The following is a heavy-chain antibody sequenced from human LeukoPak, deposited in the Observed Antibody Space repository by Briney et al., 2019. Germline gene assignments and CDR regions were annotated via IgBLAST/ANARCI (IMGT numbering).Heavy chain of an antibody. CDR2: IRENPDTDAP. CDR1: GFIFSGSA. V-gene: IGHV3-73*01. Sequence: GALRLSCAASGFIFSGSAIHWVRQASGKGLEWVGRIRENPDTDAPVYAASVRGRFAISRDDSKNTAYLQMNSLKTEDTAVYYCTRANGGLIDYWGQGTLVTVSS. CDR3: TRANGGLIDY. J-gene: IGHJ4*02. D-gene: IGHD2-8*01.